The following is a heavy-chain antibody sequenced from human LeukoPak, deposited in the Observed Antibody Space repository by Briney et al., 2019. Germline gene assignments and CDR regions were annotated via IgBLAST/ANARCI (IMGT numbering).Heavy chain of an antibody. CDR2: ITSNGNSV. J-gene: IGHJ6*03. CDR1: GFTFSDYY. D-gene: IGHD5-12*01. Sequence: GGSLRLSCAASGFTFSDYYMGWIRQAPGKGLEWVSYITSNGNSVYYAASVKGRFTISRDNAKNSLYLQMNSLRAEDTAVYYCARDRTGYSGYDYYYYMDVWGKGTTVTISS. CDR3: ARDRTGYSGYDYYYYMDV. V-gene: IGHV3-11*01.